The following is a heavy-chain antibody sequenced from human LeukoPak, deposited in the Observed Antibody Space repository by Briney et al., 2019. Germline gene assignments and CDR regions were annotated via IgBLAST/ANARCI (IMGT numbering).Heavy chain of an antibody. CDR3: ARFGYYYDSSGYYEKYYFDY. CDR2: IYHSGST. CDR1: GYSISSGYY. D-gene: IGHD3-22*01. Sequence: SETLSLTCAVSGYSISSGYYWGWIRQPPGKGLEWIGSIYHSGSTYYNLSLKSRVTISVDTSTNEFSLKLRSVTAADTAVYFCARFGYYYDSSGYYEKYYFDYWGRGTLVTVSS. J-gene: IGHJ4*02. V-gene: IGHV4-38-2*01.